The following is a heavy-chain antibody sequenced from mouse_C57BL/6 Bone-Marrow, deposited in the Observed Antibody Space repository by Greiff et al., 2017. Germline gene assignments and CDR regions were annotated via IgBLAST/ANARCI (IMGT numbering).Heavy chain of an antibody. Sequence: QVQLQQPGAELVKPGASVKLSCKASGYTFTSYWMQWVKQRPGQGLEWIGEIDPSGGYTNYNQKFKGKATLTVDTSSSTAYMQLSSLTSEDSAVYYCARRKTAQATSWFAYWSQGTLVTVSA. CDR1: GYTFTSYW. D-gene: IGHD3-2*02. V-gene: IGHV1-50*01. J-gene: IGHJ3*01. CDR2: IDPSGGYT. CDR3: ARRKTAQATSWFAY.